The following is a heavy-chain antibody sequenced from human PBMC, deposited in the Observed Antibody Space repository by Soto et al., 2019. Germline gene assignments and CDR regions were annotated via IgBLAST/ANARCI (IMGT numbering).Heavy chain of an antibody. CDR1: GYTFTSYG. V-gene: IGHV1-18*01. CDR3: ARWDLIVATDQYYFDY. D-gene: IGHD5-12*01. J-gene: IGHJ4*02. Sequence: ASVKVSCKASGYTFTSYGISWVRQAPGQGLEWMGWISAYNGNTNYAQKLQGRVTMTTDTSTSTAYMELRSLRSDDTAVYYCARWDLIVATDQYYFDYWGQGTLVTVSS. CDR2: ISAYNGNT.